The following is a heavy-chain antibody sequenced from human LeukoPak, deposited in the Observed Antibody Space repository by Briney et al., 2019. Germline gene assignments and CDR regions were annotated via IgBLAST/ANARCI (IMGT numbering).Heavy chain of an antibody. V-gene: IGHV1-18*01. D-gene: IGHD2-2*02. CDR1: GYTFTSYG. J-gene: IGHJ6*02. CDR2: ISAYNGNT. CDR3: ARMVGLYCSSTSCYTTQALYGMDV. Sequence: ASVKVSCKASGYTFTSYGISWVRQAPGQGLEWMGWISAYNGNTNYAQKLQGRVTMTTDTSTSTAYMELRSLRSDDTAVYYCARMVGLYCSSTSCYTTQALYGMDVWGQGTTVTVSS.